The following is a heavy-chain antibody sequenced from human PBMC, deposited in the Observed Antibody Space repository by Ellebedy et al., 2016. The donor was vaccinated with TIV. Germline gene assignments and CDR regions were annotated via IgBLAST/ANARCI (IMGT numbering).Heavy chain of an antibody. Sequence: SETLSLXXKVSGCSVRHYFWSWIRQPAGKGVEWIGRIFTSGSFNYNPSLMSRVTMSVVTSKNQISLRLNSVTAADTAVYYCARVHCSITTCDYYYMDVWGKGTTVTVSS. CDR2: IFTSGSF. D-gene: IGHD1-1*01. V-gene: IGHV4-4*07. CDR1: GCSVRHYF. CDR3: ARVHCSITTCDYYYMDV. J-gene: IGHJ6*03.